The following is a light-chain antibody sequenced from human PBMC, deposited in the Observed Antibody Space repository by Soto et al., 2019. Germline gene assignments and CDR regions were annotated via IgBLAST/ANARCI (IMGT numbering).Light chain of an antibody. V-gene: IGKV1-27*01. CDR3: QNYKSAPRT. CDR1: QGISNS. J-gene: IGKJ1*01. CDR2: AAS. Sequence: DIPMTQSPSSLSASIRDRVTISCRASQGISNSLAWYQQKAGEVPKLLIYAASTSHSGVPSRFRGSGSGTDFTLTISSLQPEDVATYYCQNYKSAPRTFGQGTKVEIK.